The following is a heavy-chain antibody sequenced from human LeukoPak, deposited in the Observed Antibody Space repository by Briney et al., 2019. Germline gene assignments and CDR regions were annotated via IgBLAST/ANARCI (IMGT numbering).Heavy chain of an antibody. V-gene: IGHV4-59*12. D-gene: IGHD1-1*01. J-gene: IGHJ6*03. CDR2: IYYSGST. CDR3: ARGLDRYYYYYMDV. CDR1: GGSISSYY. Sequence: PSETLSLTCTVSGGSISSYYWSWIRQPPGKGLEWIGYIYYSGSTNYNPSLKSRVTISVDTSKNQFSLKLSSVTAADTAVYYCARGLDRYYYYYMDVWGKGTTVTVSS.